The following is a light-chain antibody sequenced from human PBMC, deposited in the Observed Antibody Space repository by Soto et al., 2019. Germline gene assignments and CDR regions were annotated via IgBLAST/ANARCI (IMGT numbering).Light chain of an antibody. CDR2: GAS. J-gene: IGKJ2*01. CDR3: QQYGRSPPFT. Sequence: EIELTQSPGTLSLSPGERATLSCRASQSVSSTYIAWYQQNPGQAPRLLIYGASSRATGIPDRCSGSGSGTDFTLTISRLQPEDFAVYFCQQYGRSPPFTFGRGTKVEIK. V-gene: IGKV3-20*01. CDR1: QSVSSTY.